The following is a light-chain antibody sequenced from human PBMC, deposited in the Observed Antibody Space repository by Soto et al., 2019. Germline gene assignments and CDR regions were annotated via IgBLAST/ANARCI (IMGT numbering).Light chain of an antibody. Sequence: GDRVTVPFRASQGIGTYLVWYQQKSGKAPTVLIYASSTLQTGVPSRFSGSGSGTDFSLTISSLHPEDVATYYCQQVDSYPRTLAQGTKVDI. CDR3: QQVDSYPRT. CDR2: ASS. CDR1: QGIGTY. J-gene: IGKJ1*01. V-gene: IGKV1-9*01.